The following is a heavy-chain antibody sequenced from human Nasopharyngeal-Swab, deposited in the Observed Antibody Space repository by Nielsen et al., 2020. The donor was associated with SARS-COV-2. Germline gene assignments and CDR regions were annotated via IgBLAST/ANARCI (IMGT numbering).Heavy chain of an antibody. V-gene: IGHV4-31*03. J-gene: IGHJ4*02. CDR2: IYYSGST. CDR3: ARSDSSGWYYFDY. Sequence: SETLSLTCTVSGGSISSGGYYWSWIRQHPGKGLEWIGYIYYSGSTYYNPSLKSRVTISVDTPKNQFSLKLSSVTAADTAVYYCARSDSSGWYYFDYWGQGTLVTVSS. D-gene: IGHD6-19*01. CDR1: GGSISSGGYY.